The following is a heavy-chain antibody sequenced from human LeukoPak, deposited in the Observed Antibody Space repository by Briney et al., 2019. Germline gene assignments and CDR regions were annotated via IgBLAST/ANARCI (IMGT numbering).Heavy chain of an antibody. V-gene: IGHV3-23*01. CDR1: GFTFSSSA. CDR2: ISGSGGST. J-gene: IGHJ6*03. Sequence: GGSLRLSCAASGFTFSSSAMSWVRQAPGKGLEWVSSISGSGGSTYYAESVKGRFTISRDNSKNTLYLQMNSLRADDTALYYCAKGPKPGAISMVWGVRSSYYYMDVWGKGTTVTISS. CDR3: AKGPKPGAISMVWGVRSSYYYMDV. D-gene: IGHD3-10*01.